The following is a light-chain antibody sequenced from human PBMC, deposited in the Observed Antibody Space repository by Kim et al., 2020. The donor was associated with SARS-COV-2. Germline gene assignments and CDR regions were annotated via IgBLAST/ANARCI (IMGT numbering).Light chain of an antibody. J-gene: IGKJ3*01. CDR2: GAS. CDR1: QSVSSN. Sequence: GSPGERATLSCRASQSVSSNLAWYQQKPGQAPRLLIYGASTRATGIPARFSGSGSGTEFTLTISSLQSEDFAVYYCQQYNNWPFTFGPGTKVDIK. V-gene: IGKV3-15*01. CDR3: QQYNNWPFT.